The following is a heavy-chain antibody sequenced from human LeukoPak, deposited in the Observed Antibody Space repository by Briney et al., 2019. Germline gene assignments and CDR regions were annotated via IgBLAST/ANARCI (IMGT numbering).Heavy chain of an antibody. Sequence: PGGSLRLSCATSGFTFSVYGRHWVRQAPGKGLEWVAFIQYDGSYKFYADSVQGRFSISRDNSNNTLFLQMNSLRPEDTALYYCAKTSDQLLYSKFDFWRRGTLVTVSS. V-gene: IGHV3-30*02. CDR1: GFTFSVYG. CDR2: IQYDGSYK. D-gene: IGHD2-2*02. J-gene: IGHJ4*02. CDR3: AKTSDQLLYSKFDF.